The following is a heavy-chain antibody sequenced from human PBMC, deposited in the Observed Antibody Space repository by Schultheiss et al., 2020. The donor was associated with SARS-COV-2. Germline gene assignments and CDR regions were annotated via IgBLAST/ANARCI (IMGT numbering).Heavy chain of an antibody. Sequence: GGSLRLSFAASGFTFSSYAMHCVRQAPGKGLEWVAVISYDGSNKYYADSVKGRFTISRDNSKNTLYLQMNSLRAEDTAVYYCARPLGGGYRSPHDYWGQGTLVTVSS. J-gene: IGHJ4*02. CDR3: ARPLGGGYRSPHDY. CDR1: GFTFSSYA. CDR2: ISYDGSNK. V-gene: IGHV3-30-3*01. D-gene: IGHD5-12*01.